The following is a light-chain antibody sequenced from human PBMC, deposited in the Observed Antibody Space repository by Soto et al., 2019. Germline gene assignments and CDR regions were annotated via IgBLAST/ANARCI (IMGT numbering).Light chain of an antibody. CDR3: QQSYSTPFS. CDR2: AAS. Sequence: DIQMTQSPSSLSASVGDRVTITCRASQSISSYLNWYQQKPGKAAKLLIYAASSLQSGVPSRFSGSGSGTDFTLTISSLQPEDFVTYYCQQSYSTPFSFGPGTKVDIK. CDR1: QSISSY. V-gene: IGKV1-39*01. J-gene: IGKJ3*01.